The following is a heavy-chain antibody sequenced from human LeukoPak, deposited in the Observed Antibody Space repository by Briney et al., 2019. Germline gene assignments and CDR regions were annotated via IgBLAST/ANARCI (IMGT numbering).Heavy chain of an antibody. Sequence: GGSLRLSCAASGFTFSSYAMHWVRQAPGKGLEWVAVISYDGSNKYYADSVKGRFTISRDNSKNTLYLQMNSLRAEDTAVYHCARDFRAYCGGDCYSGDAFDIWGQGTMVTVSS. J-gene: IGHJ3*02. CDR3: ARDFRAYCGGDCYSGDAFDI. CDR1: GFTFSSYA. CDR2: ISYDGSNK. V-gene: IGHV3-30*04. D-gene: IGHD2-21*02.